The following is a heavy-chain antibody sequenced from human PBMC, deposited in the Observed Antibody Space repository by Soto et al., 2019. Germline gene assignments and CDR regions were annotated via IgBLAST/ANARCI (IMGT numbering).Heavy chain of an antibody. Sequence: SVKVSCKASGFTFTSSAVQWVRQARGQRLEWIGWIVVGSGNTNYAQKFQERVTITRDMSTSTAYMELSSLRSEDTAVYYCAAPTYDFWSGVADGMDVWGQGTTVTVSS. J-gene: IGHJ6*02. V-gene: IGHV1-58*01. CDR2: IVVGSGNT. CDR1: GFTFTSSA. CDR3: AAPTYDFWSGVADGMDV. D-gene: IGHD3-3*01.